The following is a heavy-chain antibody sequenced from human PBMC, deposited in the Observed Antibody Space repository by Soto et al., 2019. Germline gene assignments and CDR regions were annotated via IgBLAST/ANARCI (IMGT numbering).Heavy chain of an antibody. J-gene: IGHJ4*02. Sequence: SDTLSLTCTVSAGSISSSNYYWGWIRQPPGKGLEWIGSIYYSGSTYYNPSLKSRVTISVDTSKNQFSLKLSSVTAADTAVYYCARTYNDILTGYYGAYYFDSWGQGTLVTVSS. CDR3: ARTYNDILTGYYGAYYFDS. V-gene: IGHV4-39*01. D-gene: IGHD3-9*01. CDR1: AGSISSSNYY. CDR2: IYYSGST.